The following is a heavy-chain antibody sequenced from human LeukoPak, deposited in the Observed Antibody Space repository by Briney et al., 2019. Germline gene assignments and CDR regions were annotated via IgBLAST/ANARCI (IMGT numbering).Heavy chain of an antibody. CDR3: ARDLNPHYYHSSRPLRS. CDR2: IKQDGSEK. CDR1: GFTFSSYW. V-gene: IGHV3-7*01. J-gene: IGHJ4*02. D-gene: IGHD3-22*01. Sequence: GGSLRLSCAASGFTFSSYWMSWVRQAPGKGLEWVANIKQDGSEKYYVDSVKGRFTISRDNAKNSLYLQMNSLRAEDTAVYYCARDLNPHYYHSSRPLRSWGQGTLVTVSS.